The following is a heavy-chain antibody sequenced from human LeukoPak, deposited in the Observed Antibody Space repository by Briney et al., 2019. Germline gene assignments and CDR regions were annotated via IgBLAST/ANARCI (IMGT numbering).Heavy chain of an antibody. CDR1: GYTFTDYY. Sequence: ASAKVSCKASGYTFTDYYMHWVRQAPGQGLEWMGRIDPNSGGTNYAQKFQGRVTMTRDTSISTAYMELSRLTSDDTAVYYCAAAIVVVPTTTTAFDIWGQGTKVTVSS. V-gene: IGHV1-2*06. J-gene: IGHJ3*02. CDR3: AAAIVVVPTTTTAFDI. CDR2: IDPNSGGT. D-gene: IGHD2-2*01.